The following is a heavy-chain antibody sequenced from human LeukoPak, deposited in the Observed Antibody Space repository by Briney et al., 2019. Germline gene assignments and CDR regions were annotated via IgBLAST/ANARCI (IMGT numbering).Heavy chain of an antibody. Sequence: PGRSLRLSCAASGFTFDGYAMHWVRQAPGKGLEWVSGISWNSGSIGYADSVKGRFTISRDNAKNSLYLQMNSLRAEDTALYYCAKLGGYSYHTEFDYWGQGTLVTVSS. CDR1: GFTFDGYA. J-gene: IGHJ4*02. CDR2: ISWNSGSI. D-gene: IGHD5-18*01. CDR3: AKLGGYSYHTEFDY. V-gene: IGHV3-9*01.